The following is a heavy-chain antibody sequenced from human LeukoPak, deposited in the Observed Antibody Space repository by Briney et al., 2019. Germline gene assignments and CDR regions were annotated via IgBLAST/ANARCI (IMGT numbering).Heavy chain of an antibody. J-gene: IGHJ4*02. CDR2: IYTGDSDT. CDR3: TRHQAGSDS. Sequence: GESLKISCKGAGYTFTNYWIGWVRQMPGRGLEWMGLIYTGDSDTRYSPSFQGQVTISVDKSISTAYLQWSSLKASDTAMYYCTRHQAGSDSWGQGTLVTVSS. D-gene: IGHD3-10*01. V-gene: IGHV5-51*01. CDR1: GYTFTNYW.